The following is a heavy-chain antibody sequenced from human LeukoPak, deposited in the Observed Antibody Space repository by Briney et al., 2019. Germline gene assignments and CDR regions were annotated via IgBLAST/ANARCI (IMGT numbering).Heavy chain of an antibody. D-gene: IGHD6-13*01. CDR2: ISGSGGST. Sequence: PGGSLRLSCPASGFTFSSYDMNWVRQSPWHVLHSVSAISGSGGSTYYADSVKGRFTISRDNSKNTLYLQMNSLRAEDTAVYYCAKDFEQQLVSEYWGQGTLVTVFS. V-gene: IGHV3-23*01. CDR3: AKDFEQQLVSEY. J-gene: IGHJ4*02. CDR1: GFTFSSYD.